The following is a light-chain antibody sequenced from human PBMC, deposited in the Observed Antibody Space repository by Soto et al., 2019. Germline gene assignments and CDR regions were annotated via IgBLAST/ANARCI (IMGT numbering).Light chain of an antibody. CDR2: DAS. CDR1: QSISRY. Sequence: EIVLTQSPDTLPLSPGERATLFCRASQSISRYLAWYQQKPGQAPRLLIYDASNRATGTPARFSGSGSGTDFTLTISSLEPEDFAVYYCQQRSNWPPITFGQGTRLEIK. J-gene: IGKJ5*01. CDR3: QQRSNWPPIT. V-gene: IGKV3-11*01.